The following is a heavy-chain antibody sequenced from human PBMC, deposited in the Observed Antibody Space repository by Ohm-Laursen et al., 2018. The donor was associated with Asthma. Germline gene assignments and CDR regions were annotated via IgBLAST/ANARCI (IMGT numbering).Heavy chain of an antibody. Sequence: SLRLSCSASGFTFSSYGMHWVRQAPGKGLEWVAVIWYDGSNKYYADSVKGRFTISRDNSKNTLYLQMNSLRAEDTAVYYCARSYYDILTGLPSYYYYGMDVWGQGTTVTVSS. CDR1: GFTFSSYG. V-gene: IGHV3-33*01. J-gene: IGHJ6*02. CDR3: ARSYYDILTGLPSYYYYGMDV. CDR2: IWYDGSNK. D-gene: IGHD3-9*01.